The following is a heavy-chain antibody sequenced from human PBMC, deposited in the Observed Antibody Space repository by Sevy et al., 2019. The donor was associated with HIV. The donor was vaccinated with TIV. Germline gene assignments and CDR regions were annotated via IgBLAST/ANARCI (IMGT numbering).Heavy chain of an antibody. J-gene: IGHJ4*02. CDR2: IYYSGST. CDR1: GGSISSSSYY. D-gene: IGHD3-10*01. CDR3: ARRGTYYYGSGSYYNDRYFDY. Sequence: SEILSLTCTVSGGSISSSSYYWGWIRQPPGKGLEWIGSIYYSGSTYYNPSLKSRVTISVDTSKNQFSLKLSSVTAADTAVYYCARRGTYYYGSGSYYNDRYFDYWGQGTLVTVSS. V-gene: IGHV4-39*01.